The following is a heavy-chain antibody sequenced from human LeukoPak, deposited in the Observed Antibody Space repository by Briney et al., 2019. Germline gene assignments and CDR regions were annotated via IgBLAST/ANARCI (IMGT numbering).Heavy chain of an antibody. V-gene: IGHV3-7*01. CDR2: IKQDGSEK. D-gene: IGHD3-10*01. J-gene: IGHJ4*02. CDR1: GFTFSSYW. Sequence: GGSLRLSCAASGFTFSSYWMSWVRQAPGKGLEWVANIKQDGSEKYYVDSVKGRFTISRDNAKNSLYMQMSSLRAEDTALYYCATSSMVRGGDEYWGQGTLVTVSS. CDR3: ATSSMVRGGDEY.